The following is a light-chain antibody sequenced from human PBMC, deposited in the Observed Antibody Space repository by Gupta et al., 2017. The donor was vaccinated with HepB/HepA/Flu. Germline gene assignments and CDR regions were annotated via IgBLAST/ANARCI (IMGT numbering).Light chain of an antibody. Sequence: QSALTQPASVSGSPGQSITTSCTGTSSDVGGYNYVSWYQQHPGIAPKLMIYDVINRPSGVSNRFSGSKSGNTASLTISGLQAEDEADYYCSSYTSSSTYVFGTGTKVTVL. CDR2: DVI. V-gene: IGLV2-14*03. CDR3: SSYTSSSTYV. J-gene: IGLJ1*01. CDR1: SSDVGGYNY.